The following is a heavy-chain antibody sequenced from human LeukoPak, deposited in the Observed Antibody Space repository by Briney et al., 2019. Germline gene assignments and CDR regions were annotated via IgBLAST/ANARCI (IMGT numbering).Heavy chain of an antibody. CDR2: ISGSGGST. V-gene: IGHV3-23*01. Sequence: GGSLRLSCAASGFTFSSYAMSWVRQAPGKGLEWVSAISGSGGSTYYADSVKGRFTISRDNSKNTLYLQMNSLRAEDMAVYYCAKGPYCRSTSCYLDAFDIWGQGAMVTVSS. CDR3: AKGPYCRSTSCYLDAFDI. CDR1: GFTFSSYA. D-gene: IGHD2-2*01. J-gene: IGHJ3*02.